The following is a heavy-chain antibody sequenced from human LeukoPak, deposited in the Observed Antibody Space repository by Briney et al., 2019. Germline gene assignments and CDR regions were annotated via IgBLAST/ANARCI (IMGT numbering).Heavy chain of an antibody. CDR2: IKQDGSEK. D-gene: IGHD6-13*01. CDR3: ARTGRYSSSWYPDY. V-gene: IGHV3-7*01. CDR1: GFTFSSYW. J-gene: IGHJ4*02. Sequence: PGGSLRLSCAASGFTFSSYWMSWVRQAPGKGLEWVANIKQDGSEKYYVDSVMGRFTISRDNAKNSLHLQMNSLRAEDTAVYYCARTGRYSSSWYPDYWGQGTLVTVSS.